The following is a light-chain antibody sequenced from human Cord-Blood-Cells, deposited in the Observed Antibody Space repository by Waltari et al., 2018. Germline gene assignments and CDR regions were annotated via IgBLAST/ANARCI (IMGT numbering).Light chain of an antibody. CDR2: GAS. CDR3: QQYNNWPPLT. V-gene: IGKV3-15*01. CDR1: QSVSIN. J-gene: IGKJ4*01. Sequence: EIVMTQSQAPLPVSLGDRSPLSYRASQSVSINFAWYQQKPGQAPRLPIYGASTRATSIPARFSGSGSGTDFTLTSSSLQSEDFSDYDCQQYNNWPPLTFGGGTKVEIK.